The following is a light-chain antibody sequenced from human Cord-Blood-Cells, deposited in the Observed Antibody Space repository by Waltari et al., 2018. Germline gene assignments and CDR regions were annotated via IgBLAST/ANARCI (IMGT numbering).Light chain of an antibody. V-gene: IGLV1-40*01. CDR3: QSYDSSLSGWV. Sequence: QSVLTQPPSVSAAPGQRVTISCTGSSPNIGAGYDVHWYQQLPGTAPKLLIYGNSNRPSGVPDRFSGSKSGTSVSLAITGLQAEDEADYYCQSYDSSLSGWVFGGGTKLTVL. CDR2: GNS. J-gene: IGLJ3*02. CDR1: SPNIGAGYD.